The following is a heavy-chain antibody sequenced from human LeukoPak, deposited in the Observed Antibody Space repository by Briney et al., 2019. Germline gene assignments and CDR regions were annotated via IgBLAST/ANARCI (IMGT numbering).Heavy chain of an antibody. CDR3: ARDLYDSSGYLDY. CDR1: GYTFTSYY. D-gene: IGHD3-22*01. Sequence: ASVKVSCKASGYTFTSYYMHWVRQAPGQGLEWMGIINPSGGSTSYAQKFQGRVTMTTDTSTSTAYMELRSLRSGDTAVYYCARDLYDSSGYLDYWGQGTLVTVSS. V-gene: IGHV1-46*01. CDR2: INPSGGST. J-gene: IGHJ4*02.